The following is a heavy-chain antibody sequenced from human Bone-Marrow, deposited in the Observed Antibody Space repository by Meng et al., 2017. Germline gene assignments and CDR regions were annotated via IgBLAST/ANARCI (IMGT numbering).Heavy chain of an antibody. CDR1: GYTFTSYG. CDR2: IIPIFGTA. Sequence: SVKVSCKASGYTFTSYGISWVRQAPGQGLEWMGGIIPIFGTANYAQKFQGRVTITTDESTSTAYMELSSLRSEDTAVYYCARDPGYCSSTSCYAGGYFFDYWGQGTLVTVSS. V-gene: IGHV1-69*05. J-gene: IGHJ4*02. CDR3: ARDPGYCSSTSCYAGGYFFDY. D-gene: IGHD2-2*01.